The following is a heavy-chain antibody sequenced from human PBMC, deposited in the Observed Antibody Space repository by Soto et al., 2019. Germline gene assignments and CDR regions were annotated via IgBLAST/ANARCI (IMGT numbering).Heavy chain of an antibody. CDR1: GYSFTSYW. CDR2: IYPGDSDT. J-gene: IGHJ4*02. D-gene: IGHD4-17*01. CDR3: AKNRGRVTTSWHFDY. Sequence: GESLKISCKGSGYSFTSYWIGGVRQMPGKGLEWMGIIYPGDSDTRYSPSFQGQVTISADKSISTAYLQWSSLKASDTAMYYCAKNRGRVTTSWHFDYWGQGTLVTVSS. V-gene: IGHV5-51*01.